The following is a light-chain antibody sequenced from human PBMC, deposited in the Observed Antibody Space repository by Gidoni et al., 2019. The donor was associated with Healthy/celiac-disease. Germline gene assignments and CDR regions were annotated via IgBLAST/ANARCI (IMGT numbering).Light chain of an antibody. CDR1: QSVSSSY. CDR3: QQYGSSPLT. V-gene: IGKV3-20*01. CDR2: GAS. Sequence: DIVLTQSPGTRSLSPGERATLSCRASQSVSSSYLAWYQQKPGQAPRLLIYGASSRATGIPYRCSGSGAGTDFTLTISRLEPEDFAVYYCQQYGSSPLTFXGXTKVEIK. J-gene: IGKJ4*01.